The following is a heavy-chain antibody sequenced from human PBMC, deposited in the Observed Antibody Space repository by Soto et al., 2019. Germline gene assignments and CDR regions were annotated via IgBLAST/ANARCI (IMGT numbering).Heavy chain of an antibody. CDR3: ARQLRRDGYNSLTFDY. D-gene: IGHD5-12*01. J-gene: IGHJ4*02. Sequence: PSETLSLTCTVSGGSISSYYWSWIRQPPGKGLEWIGYIYYSGSTNYNPSLKSRVTISVDTSKNQFSLKLSSVTAADTAVYYCARQLRRDGYNSLTFDYWGQGTLVTVSS. V-gene: IGHV4-59*01. CDR2: IYYSGST. CDR1: GGSISSYY.